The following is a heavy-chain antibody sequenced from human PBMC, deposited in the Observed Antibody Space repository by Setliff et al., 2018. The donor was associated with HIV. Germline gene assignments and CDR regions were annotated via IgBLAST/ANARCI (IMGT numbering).Heavy chain of an antibody. J-gene: IGHJ6*03. V-gene: IGHV4-34*01. CDR1: GGLFSGYH. CDR2: INYSGST. D-gene: IGHD3-10*01. Sequence: SETLSLTRAVYGGLFSGYHWSWIRQPPGKGLEWIGEINYSGSTNYNPSLKSRVTISVDTSKNQFSLKLSSVTAADTAVYYCARVKGVITMVRGGTYYYYYMDVWGKGTTVTVSS. CDR3: ARVKGVITMVRGGTYYYYYMDV.